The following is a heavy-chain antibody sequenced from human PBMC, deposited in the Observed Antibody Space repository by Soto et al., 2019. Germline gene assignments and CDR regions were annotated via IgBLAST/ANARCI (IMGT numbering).Heavy chain of an antibody. Sequence: EVQLVESGGGLVKPGGSLRLSCAVSGFTFNSSSMNWVRQAPGKGLEWVSSISSFSNYMYYTDSVKGRFTISRDNARNSLYLQMNSLRAEDTAVYYCARAGGYSRTIPTPRAYDMDVWGEGTTVTVSS. CDR3: ARAGGYSRTIPTPRAYDMDV. V-gene: IGHV3-21*01. J-gene: IGHJ6*04. CDR2: ISSFSNYM. D-gene: IGHD6-13*01. CDR1: GFTFNSSS.